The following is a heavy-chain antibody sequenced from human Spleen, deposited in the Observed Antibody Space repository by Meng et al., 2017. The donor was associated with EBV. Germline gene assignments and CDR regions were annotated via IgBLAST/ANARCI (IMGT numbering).Heavy chain of an antibody. D-gene: IGHD2-8*01. CDR3: ARDRTSNRFDY. Sequence: EVQLEESGGGLVKPGESLSLSCVASGFTLRSYGMHWVRLAPGKGLEWVSSISSNSIDIYYEDSVKGRFTISRDNAKNSLFLQMNSLRAEDTAVYYCARDRTSNRFDYWGQGTLVTVSS. CDR2: ISSNSIDI. CDR1: GFTLRSYG. V-gene: IGHV3-21*01. J-gene: IGHJ4*02.